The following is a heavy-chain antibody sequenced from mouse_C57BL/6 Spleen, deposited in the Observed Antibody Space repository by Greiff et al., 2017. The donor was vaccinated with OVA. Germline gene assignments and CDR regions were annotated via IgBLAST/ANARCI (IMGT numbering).Heavy chain of an antibody. J-gene: IGHJ1*03. V-gene: IGHV1-42*01. CDR2: INPSTGGT. D-gene: IGHD1-1*01. CDR1: GYSFTGYY. CDR3: ARSTTVVAPYWYFDV. Sequence: EVQLQQSGPELVKPGASVKISCKASGYSFTGYYMNWVKQSPEKSLEWIGEINPSTGGTTYNQKFKAKATLTVDESSSTAYMQLKSLTSEDSAVYYCARSTTVVAPYWYFDVWGTGTTVTVSS.